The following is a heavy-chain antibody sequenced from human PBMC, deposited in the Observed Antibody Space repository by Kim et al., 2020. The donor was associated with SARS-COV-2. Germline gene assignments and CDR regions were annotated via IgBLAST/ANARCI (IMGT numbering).Heavy chain of an antibody. V-gene: IGHV4-39*01. J-gene: IGHJ5*02. CDR1: GGSISSSSYY. Sequence: SETLSLTCTVPGGSISSSSYYWGWIRQPPGKGLEWIGSIYYSGSTYYNPSLKSRVTISVDTSKNQFSLKLSSVTAADTAVYYCARHSLRFLEWANWFDPWGQGTLVTVSS. CDR2: IYYSGST. CDR3: ARHSLRFLEWANWFDP. D-gene: IGHD3-3*01.